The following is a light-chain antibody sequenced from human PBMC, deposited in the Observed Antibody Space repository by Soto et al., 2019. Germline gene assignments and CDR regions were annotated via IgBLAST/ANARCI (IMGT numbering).Light chain of an antibody. CDR1: QSISSW. CDR3: QQYNSYSWT. J-gene: IGKJ1*01. Sequence: SPMSQSPATVSASVADRVTIHCRASQSISSWLAWYQQKPGKAPKLLIYDASSLESGVPSRFSGSGSGTEFTLTISSLQPDDFATYYCQQYNSYSWTFGQGTKVDI. CDR2: DAS. V-gene: IGKV1-5*01.